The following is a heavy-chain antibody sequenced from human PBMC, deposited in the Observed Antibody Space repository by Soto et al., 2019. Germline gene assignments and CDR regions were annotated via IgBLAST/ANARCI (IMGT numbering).Heavy chain of an antibody. CDR2: IYYSGGT. J-gene: IGHJ5*02. V-gene: IGHV4-30-4*01. D-gene: IGHD2-15*01. CDR1: GGSISSGDYY. Sequence: SETLSLTCTVSGGSISSGDYYWSWIRQPPGKGLEWIGYIYYSGGTYYNPSLKSRVTISVDTSKNQFSLKLSSVTAADTAVYYCARLVQLLQGRWFDPWGQGTLVTVS. CDR3: ARLVQLLQGRWFDP.